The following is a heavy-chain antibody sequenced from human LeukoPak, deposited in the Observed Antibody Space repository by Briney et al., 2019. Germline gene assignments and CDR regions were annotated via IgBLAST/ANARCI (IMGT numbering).Heavy chain of an antibody. V-gene: IGHV3-48*01. CDR2: ISSSSSTI. CDR1: GFTFSSYS. Sequence: GGSLRLSCAASGFTFSSYSMNWVRQAPGKGLEWVSYISSSSSTIYYADSVKGRFTISRDNAKNSLYLQMNSLRAEDTAVYYCARDYTPGYYYGSGSVDYWGQGTLVTVSS. CDR3: ARDYTPGYYYGSGSVDY. D-gene: IGHD3-10*01. J-gene: IGHJ4*02.